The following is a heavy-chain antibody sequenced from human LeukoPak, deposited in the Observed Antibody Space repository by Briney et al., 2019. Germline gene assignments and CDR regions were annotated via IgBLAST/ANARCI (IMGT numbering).Heavy chain of an antibody. Sequence: GGSLRLSCAASGFTFSSYAMSWVRQAPGKGLEWVSAISGSGGSTYYADSMKGRFTISRDNSKNTLYLQMNSLRAEDTAVYYCAKRRGIPTAGTESYFDYWGQGTLVTVSS. J-gene: IGHJ4*02. CDR3: AKRRGIPTAGTESYFDY. D-gene: IGHD6-13*01. CDR2: ISGSGGST. CDR1: GFTFSSYA. V-gene: IGHV3-23*01.